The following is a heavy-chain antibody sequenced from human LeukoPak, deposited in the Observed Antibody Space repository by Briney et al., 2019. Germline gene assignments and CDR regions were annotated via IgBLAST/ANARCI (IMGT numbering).Heavy chain of an antibody. Sequence: ASVKVSCKASGYTFTNYGISWVRQAPGQGLEWMGWISVYNGNTNYAQKLQGRVTMTTDTSTSTAYMELRSLGSDDTAVYYCARANYDTTGYYFPEYFQHWGQGTLVTVSS. CDR2: ISVYNGNT. CDR1: GYTFTNYG. J-gene: IGHJ1*01. CDR3: ARANYDTTGYYFPEYFQH. V-gene: IGHV1-18*01. D-gene: IGHD3-22*01.